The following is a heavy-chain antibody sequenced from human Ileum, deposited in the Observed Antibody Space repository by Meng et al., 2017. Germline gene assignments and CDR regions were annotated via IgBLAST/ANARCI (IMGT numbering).Heavy chain of an antibody. Sequence: QVQLQESGPGLVKPSQTLSLTCSVSGGSFSSSAYSWTWIRQPPGKGLEWIGYIYQVGSTNYNPSLKSRVTIFVDTSKNQFSLKLTSVTAADTAVYYCASSTSGPELNYWGQGTLVTVSS. J-gene: IGHJ4*02. V-gene: IGHV4-30-2*01. D-gene: IGHD2/OR15-2a*01. CDR1: GGSFSSSAYS. CDR2: IYQVGST. CDR3: ASSTSGPELNY.